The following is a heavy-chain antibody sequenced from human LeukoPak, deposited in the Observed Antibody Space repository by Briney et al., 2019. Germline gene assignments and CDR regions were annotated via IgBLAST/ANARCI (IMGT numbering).Heavy chain of an antibody. D-gene: IGHD3-16*01. CDR2: ISGSGGTT. J-gene: IGHJ4*02. CDR3: AKDGLLWPIDY. Sequence: HSGGSLRLSCAASGFTFNNYAMSWVRQAPGKGLEWVSAISGSGGTTYYADSVKGRFTFSRDNSKNTLYLQMNSLRAEDTAVYYCAKDGLLWPIDYWGQGTLVTVSS. V-gene: IGHV3-23*01. CDR1: GFTFNNYA.